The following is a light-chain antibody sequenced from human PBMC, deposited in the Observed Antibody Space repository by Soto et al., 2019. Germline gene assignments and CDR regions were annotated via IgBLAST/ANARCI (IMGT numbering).Light chain of an antibody. V-gene: IGKV3-15*01. J-gene: IGKJ1*01. CDR3: QQYDNWPPRWT. Sequence: EIVMTQSPATLSVSPGERATLSCTASQSVRSNLAWYQQKPGQAPRLLIFGASTRATGVPARFSGSGSGTEFTLTISSLQSEDFALYFCQQYDNWPPRWTFGQGTKVEVK. CDR1: QSVRSN. CDR2: GAS.